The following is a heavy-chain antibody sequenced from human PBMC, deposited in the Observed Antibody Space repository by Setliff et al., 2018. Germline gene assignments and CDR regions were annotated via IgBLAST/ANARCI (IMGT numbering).Heavy chain of an antibody. CDR1: DDSITSSNYS. V-gene: IGHV4-39*01. Sequence: PSETLSLTCTVSDDSITSSNYSLAWVRQPPGKALEWIGNIFYIGRSHSNPSLKSRVIISVDTAQNQFSLSLSSVTAADTAVYYCARTGTYRYFDYWGQGTLVTVSS. J-gene: IGHJ4*02. D-gene: IGHD1-1*01. CDR3: ARTGTYRYFDY. CDR2: IFYIGRS.